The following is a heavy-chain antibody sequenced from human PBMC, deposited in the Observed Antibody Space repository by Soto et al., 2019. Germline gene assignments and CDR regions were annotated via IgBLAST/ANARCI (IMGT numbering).Heavy chain of an antibody. V-gene: IGHV3-7*05. J-gene: IGHJ4*02. CDR1: GFTFSSYW. CDR3: AREYGDYARPFDY. D-gene: IGHD4-17*01. CDR2: IKQDGSEK. Sequence: GGSLRLSCAASGFTFSSYWMSWVRQAPGKGLEWVANIKQDGSEKYYVDSVKGRFTISRDNAKNSLYLQMNSLRAEDTAVYYCAREYGDYARPFDYWGQGTLVTVSS.